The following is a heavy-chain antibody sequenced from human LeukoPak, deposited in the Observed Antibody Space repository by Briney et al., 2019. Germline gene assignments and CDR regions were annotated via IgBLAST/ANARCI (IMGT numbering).Heavy chain of an antibody. J-gene: IGHJ4*02. CDR2: VKPDGRDK. CDR1: GFTFSSYA. D-gene: IGHD3-16*01. Sequence: PGRSLRLSCAASGFTFSSYAMHWVRQAPGKGLEWVANVKPDGRDKHYVDSVEGRFTISRDNAKNPLYLQMNSLRVEDTAVYYCLQRGFDYWGQGALVTVSS. V-gene: IGHV3-7*01. CDR3: LQRGFDY.